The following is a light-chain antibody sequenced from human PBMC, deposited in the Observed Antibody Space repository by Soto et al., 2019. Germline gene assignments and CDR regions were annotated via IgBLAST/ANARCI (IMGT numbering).Light chain of an antibody. CDR3: PQYGSSPPYT. CDR2: GAS. CDR1: QSVSSSY. Sequence: EVVLTQSPGTLSLSPGEKATLSCTASQSVSSSYLAWYQQKPGQAPRLLIYGASSRATGITDRFSGSGSGTDFTLTISRLAPEDLAVYYCPQYGSSPPYTFGQGTTLEIK. V-gene: IGKV3-20*01. J-gene: IGKJ2*01.